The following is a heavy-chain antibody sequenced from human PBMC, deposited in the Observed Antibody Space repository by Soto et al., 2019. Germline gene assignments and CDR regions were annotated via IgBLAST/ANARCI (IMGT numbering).Heavy chain of an antibody. V-gene: IGHV3-21*06. J-gene: IGHJ4*02. CDR2: ISSTTNYI. CDR1: GFTFTRYS. Sequence: PGGSLRLSCAASGFTFTRYSMNWVRQAPGKGLEWVSSISSTTNYIYYGDSMKGRFTISRDNAKNSLYLEMNSLRAEDTAVYYCARESENLTSNFDYWGQGTLVTVSS. CDR3: ARESENLTSNFDY.